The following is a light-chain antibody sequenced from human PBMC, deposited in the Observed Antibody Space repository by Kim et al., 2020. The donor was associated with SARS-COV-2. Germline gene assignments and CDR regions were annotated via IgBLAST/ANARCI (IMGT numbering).Light chain of an antibody. J-gene: IGKJ1*01. V-gene: IGKV3-15*01. Sequence: SPGERATLSCRASQTINNKVVWYQQKPGQAPRLLIYDATTRATGVPARFIGSGSETDFTLTISSLQSEDFAVYYCQQSNDWPPLTFGQGTKVDIK. CDR1: QTINNK. CDR3: QQSNDWPPLT. CDR2: DAT.